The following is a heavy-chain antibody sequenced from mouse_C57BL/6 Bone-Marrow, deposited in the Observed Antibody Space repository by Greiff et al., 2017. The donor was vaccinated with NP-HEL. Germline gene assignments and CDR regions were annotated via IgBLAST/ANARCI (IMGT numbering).Heavy chain of an antibody. CDR1: GFSFNTYA. D-gene: IGHD2-5*01. CDR2: IRSKSNNYAT. V-gene: IGHV10-1*01. Sequence: GGGLVQPKGSLKLSCAASGFSFNTYAMNWVRQAPGKGLEWVARIRSKSNNYATYYADSVKDRFTISRDDSESMLYLQMNNLKTEDTAMYYCVRHYSNYGFAYWGQGTLVTVSA. J-gene: IGHJ3*01. CDR3: VRHYSNYGFAY.